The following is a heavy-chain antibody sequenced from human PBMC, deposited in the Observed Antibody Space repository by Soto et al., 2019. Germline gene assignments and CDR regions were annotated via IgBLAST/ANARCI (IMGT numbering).Heavy chain of an antibody. CDR1: GFTFGDYS. CDR3: SRDWASPSDYYYGMDV. CDR2: IKNRINDGAT. J-gene: IGHJ6*02. Sequence: PGGSLRLSCTASGFTFGDYSMNWFRQAPGKGLEWVSFIKNRINDGATEYAASVKGRFTISRDDSKSITYLQMDSLKTEDTAVYYCSRDWASPSDYYYGMDVWGQGTTVTVSS. V-gene: IGHV3-49*03. D-gene: IGHD2-2*01.